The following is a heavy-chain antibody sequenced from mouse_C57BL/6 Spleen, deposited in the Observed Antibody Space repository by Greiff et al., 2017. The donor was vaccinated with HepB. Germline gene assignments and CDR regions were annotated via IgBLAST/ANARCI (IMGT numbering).Heavy chain of an antibody. CDR1: GFNIKDYY. Sequence: EVQLQQSGAELVRPGASVKLSCTASGFNIKDYYMHWVKQRPEQGLEWIGRIDPEDGDTEYAPKFQGKATMTADISSNTAYLQLSSLTSEDTAVYYCTCYDYDRAMDYWGQGTSVTVSS. V-gene: IGHV14-1*01. CDR3: TCYDYDRAMDY. J-gene: IGHJ4*01. CDR2: IDPEDGDT. D-gene: IGHD2-4*01.